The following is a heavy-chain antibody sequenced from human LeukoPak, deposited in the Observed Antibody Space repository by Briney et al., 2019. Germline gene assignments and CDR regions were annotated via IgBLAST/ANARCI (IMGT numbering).Heavy chain of an antibody. CDR3: ARHKKARAFDI. CDR1: GGSFSGYY. J-gene: IGHJ3*02. CDR2: INHSGST. Sequence: SETLSLTCAVYGGSFSGYYWSWIRQPPGKGLEWIGEINHSGSTNYNPSLKSRVTISVDTSKNQFSLKLRSVTAADTAVYYCARHKKARAFDIWGQGTMVTVSS. V-gene: IGHV4-34*01.